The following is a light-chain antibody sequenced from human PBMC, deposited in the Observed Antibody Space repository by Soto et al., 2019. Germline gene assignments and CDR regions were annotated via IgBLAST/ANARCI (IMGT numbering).Light chain of an antibody. J-gene: IGKJ1*01. V-gene: IGKV3-20*01. CDR1: QDGTSNY. CDR2: GAS. Sequence: EIVLTQSAGTMSLSPGERDTLSCRASQDGTSNYLAWYQPKPGQAPRLLIYGASNRATGIPDRFSGSRSATDFNLTISRLEPEDFDVHNCQHDGNSPRTFGKGTKVEI. CDR3: QHDGNSPRT.